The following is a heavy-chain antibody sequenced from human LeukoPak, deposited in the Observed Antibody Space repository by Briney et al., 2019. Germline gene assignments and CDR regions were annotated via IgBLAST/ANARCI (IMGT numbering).Heavy chain of an antibody. CDR1: GGSFSGYY. V-gene: IGHV4-34*01. CDR2: INHSGST. J-gene: IGHJ6*02. Sequence: SETLSLTCAVYGGSFSGYYWSWIRQPPGKGLEWIGEINHSGSTNYNPSLKSRVTISVDTSKNQFSLKLSSVTAADTAVYYCARALRYCSSTSCRKHHYYYYGMDVWGQGTTVTVSS. D-gene: IGHD2-2*01. CDR3: ARALRYCSSTSCRKHHYYYYGMDV.